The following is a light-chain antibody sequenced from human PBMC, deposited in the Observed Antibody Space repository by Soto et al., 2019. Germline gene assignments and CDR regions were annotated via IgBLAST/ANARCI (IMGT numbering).Light chain of an antibody. CDR1: QSVSSSY. V-gene: IGKV3-20*01. J-gene: IGKJ4*01. Sequence: SVVTKSSGTRSVSPGDRATLSCWASQSVSSSYLAWYQQKPGQAPRLLIYGASSRATGIPDRFSGSGSGTDFTLTISRLEPEDFAVYYCQQYGSSPLTFGGGTKVDIK. CDR3: QQYGSSPLT. CDR2: GAS.